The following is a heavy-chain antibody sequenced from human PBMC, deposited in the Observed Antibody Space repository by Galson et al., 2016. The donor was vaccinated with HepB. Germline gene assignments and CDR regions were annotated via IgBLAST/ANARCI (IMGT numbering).Heavy chain of an antibody. CDR2: VKSKTDGGTI. CDR3: TTDSDPRSSYYYYYYTMDV. CDR1: GFTFRNVW. Sequence: SLRLSCAVSGFTFRNVWMSWVRQAPGKGLEFVGRVKSKTDGGTIDYAAPVKGRFTISRDDSKNTLYLQMNSLKSEDTAIYYCTTDSDPRSSYYYYYYTMDVWGKATTVTVSS. V-gene: IGHV3-15*01. J-gene: IGHJ6*04. D-gene: IGHD6-19*01.